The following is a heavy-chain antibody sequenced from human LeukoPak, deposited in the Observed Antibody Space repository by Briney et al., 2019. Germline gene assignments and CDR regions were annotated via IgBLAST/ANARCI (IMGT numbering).Heavy chain of an antibody. J-gene: IGHJ4*02. D-gene: IGHD5-18*01. V-gene: IGHV3-30*18. CDR1: GFTFSSYG. CDR3: AKDGGYSYAAPDYFDY. CDR2: KWYGGSNK. Sequence: GRSLRLSCAASGFTFSSYGMHWVRQAPGKGLELVAVKWYGGSNKYYTDSVKGRFAIPRDNSKTTLYLQMNSLRAEDTAVYYCAKDGGYSYAAPDYFDYXGQXTXXXVXS.